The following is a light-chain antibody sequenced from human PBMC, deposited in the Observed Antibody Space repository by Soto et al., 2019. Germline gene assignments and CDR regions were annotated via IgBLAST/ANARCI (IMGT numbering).Light chain of an antibody. J-gene: IGKJ1*01. Sequence: EIVMTQSPANLSLSPCERATLSCRTSQSVSSNLAWYQQKPGQAPRLLIYGASTRATGIPARFSGSGSGTEFTLTISSLQSEDFAVYYCQQYNNWPSWTFGQGTKVDIK. CDR3: QQYNNWPSWT. V-gene: IGKV3-15*01. CDR2: GAS. CDR1: QSVSSN.